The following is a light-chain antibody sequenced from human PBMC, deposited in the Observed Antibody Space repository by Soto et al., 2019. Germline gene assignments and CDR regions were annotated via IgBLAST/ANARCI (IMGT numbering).Light chain of an antibody. CDR1: QSVSSSY. CDR3: QQYGSSSWT. V-gene: IGKV3-20*01. CDR2: GTS. J-gene: IGKJ1*01. Sequence: EIVLTQSPGTLSLSPGERATLSCRAIQSVSSSYLAWYQQKPGQAPRLLIYGTSSRATAIPDRFSGSGSGTDFTLTISRLEPEDFAVSYCQQYGSSSWTFGQGTKV.